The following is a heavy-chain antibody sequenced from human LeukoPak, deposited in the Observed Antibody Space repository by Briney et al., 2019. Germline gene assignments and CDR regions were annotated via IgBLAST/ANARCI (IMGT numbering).Heavy chain of an antibody. CDR2: IKQDGSEK. CDR1: GFTFSSYW. Sequence: GGPLRLSCAASGFTFSSYWMSWVRQAPGKGLEWVANIKQDGSEKYYVDSVKGRFTISRDNVKNSLYLQVNSLRADDTAVYYCARLTGTTGFDYWGQGTLVTVSS. D-gene: IGHD1-1*01. J-gene: IGHJ4*02. V-gene: IGHV3-7*01. CDR3: ARLTGTTGFDY.